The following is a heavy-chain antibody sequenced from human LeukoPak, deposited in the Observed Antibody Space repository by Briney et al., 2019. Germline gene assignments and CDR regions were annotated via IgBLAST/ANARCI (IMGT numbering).Heavy chain of an antibody. J-gene: IGHJ6*02. V-gene: IGHV3-53*01. CDR2: IYSGGST. Sequence: PGGSLRLSCAASGFTVTTNYMSWVRQAPEKGLEWVSVIYSGGSTYYSDSVKGRFTISIDNSKNTLSLQMNSLRAEDTAVYYCARASRYCSTTSCYYYYYGMDVWGQGTTVTVSS. CDR3: ARASRYCSTTSCYYYYYGMDV. D-gene: IGHD2-2*01. CDR1: GFTVTTNY.